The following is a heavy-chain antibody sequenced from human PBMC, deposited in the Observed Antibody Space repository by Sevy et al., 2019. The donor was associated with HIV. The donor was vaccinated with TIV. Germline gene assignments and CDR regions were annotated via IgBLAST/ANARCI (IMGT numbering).Heavy chain of an antibody. Sequence: ASVKVSCKASGGTFGSYGISWVRQAPGQRLEWMGGIIPILGMTHYEQKFQDRVTITADRSMTTAYMELSSLRSEDSAIYYCARHLYDSGAYYDSWGQGTQVTVSS. D-gene: IGHD3-22*01. CDR1: GGTFGSYG. CDR3: ARHLYDSGAYYDS. V-gene: IGHV1-69*10. J-gene: IGHJ5*01. CDR2: IIPILGMT.